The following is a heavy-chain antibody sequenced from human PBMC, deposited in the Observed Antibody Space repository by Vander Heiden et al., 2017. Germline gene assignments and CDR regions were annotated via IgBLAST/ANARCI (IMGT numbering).Heavy chain of an antibody. D-gene: IGHD4-17*01. J-gene: IGHJ4*02. CDR3: AKGFPYGDYRQSSFDY. CDR1: GFTFDDYA. Sequence: EVQLVESGGGLVQPGRSLRLSCAASGFTFDDYAMHWVRQAPGKGLEWVSGISWNSGSIGYADSVKGRFTISRDNAKNSLYLQMNSLRAEDTALYYCAKGFPYGDYRQSSFDYWGQGTLVTVSS. CDR2: ISWNSGSI. V-gene: IGHV3-9*01.